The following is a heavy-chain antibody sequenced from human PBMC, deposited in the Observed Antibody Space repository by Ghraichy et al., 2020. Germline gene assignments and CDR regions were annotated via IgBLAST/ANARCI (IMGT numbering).Heavy chain of an antibody. V-gene: IGHV4-34*01. J-gene: IGHJ4*02. D-gene: IGHD5-12*01. CDR1: GGSFSGYY. CDR3: ARHGDYDY. CDR2: INPSGNT. Sequence: SETLSLTCAFYGGSFSGYYWSWIRQSPGKGLEWIGEINPSGNTNYNPSLKSRVTMSVDTSKNQFSLKLTSVTAVDTAVYFYARHGDYDYWGQGTLVTVSS.